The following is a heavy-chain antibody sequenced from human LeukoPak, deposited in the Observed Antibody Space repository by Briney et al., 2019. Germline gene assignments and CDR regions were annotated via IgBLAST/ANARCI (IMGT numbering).Heavy chain of an antibody. CDR1: GFTFSTYA. Sequence: GGSLRLSCAASGFTFSTYAMSWVRQAPGKGLEWVSAISGSGGSTYYADSVKGRFTISRDNAKNTLYLQMNSLRAEDTAVYYCARDPHYYDSSGYYSRASDYWGQGTLVTVSS. D-gene: IGHD3-22*01. V-gene: IGHV3-23*01. J-gene: IGHJ4*02. CDR2: ISGSGGST. CDR3: ARDPHYYDSSGYYSRASDY.